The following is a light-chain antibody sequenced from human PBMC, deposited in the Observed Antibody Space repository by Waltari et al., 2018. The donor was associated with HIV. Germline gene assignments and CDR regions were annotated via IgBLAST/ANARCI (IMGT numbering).Light chain of an antibody. CDR3: QQYNDWPPMYT. CDR1: QSVSSN. J-gene: IGKJ2*01. V-gene: IGKV3-15*01. CDR2: GAS. Sequence: EIVMTQSPATLSVSPGERATLSCRASQSVSSNLAWYQQKPGQAPRLLIYGASPRATGIPARCSGSGSGTEFTLTISSLQSEDFAVYYCQQYNDWPPMYTVGQGTKLEIK.